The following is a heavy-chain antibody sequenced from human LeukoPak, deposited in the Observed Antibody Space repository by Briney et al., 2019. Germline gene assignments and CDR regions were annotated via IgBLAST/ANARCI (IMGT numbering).Heavy chain of an antibody. CDR2: IIPIFGTA. CDR3: ASGDYDYVWGSYRDVDY. Sequence: ASVKVSCKASGGAFSSYAISWGRQAPGQGLEWMGGIIPIFGTANYAQKFQGRVTITADKSTSTAYMELSSLRSEDTAVYYCASGDYDYVWGSYRDVDYWGQGTLVTVSS. CDR1: GGAFSSYA. D-gene: IGHD3-16*02. V-gene: IGHV1-69*06. J-gene: IGHJ4*02.